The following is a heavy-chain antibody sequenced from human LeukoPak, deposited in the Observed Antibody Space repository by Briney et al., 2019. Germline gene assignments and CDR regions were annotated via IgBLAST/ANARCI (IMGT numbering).Heavy chain of an antibody. CDR3: ATVSLYDRAFDI. J-gene: IGHJ3*02. CDR2: FDPEDGET. CDR1: GYTLTELS. D-gene: IGHD2-8*01. Sequence: ASVKVSCKVSGYTLTELSMHWVRQAPGKGLEWMGGFDPEDGETIYAQKFQGRVTMTEDTSTDTAYMELSSLRSEDTAVYYCATVSLYDRAFDIWGQGTMVTASS. V-gene: IGHV1-24*01.